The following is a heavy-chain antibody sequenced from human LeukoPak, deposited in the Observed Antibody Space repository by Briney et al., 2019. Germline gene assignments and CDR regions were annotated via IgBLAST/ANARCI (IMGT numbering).Heavy chain of an antibody. CDR3: ARDKQVVVIYYFDY. V-gene: IGHV3-30-3*01. CDR2: ISYDGSNK. D-gene: IGHD3-22*01. J-gene: IGHJ4*02. CDR1: GFTFSSYA. Sequence: GGSLRLSCAASGFTFSSYAMHWVRQAPGKGLEWVAVISYDGSNKYYADSVKGRFTISRDNSKNTLYLQMNSLRAEDTAVYYCARDKQVVVIYYFDYWGQGTLVTVSS.